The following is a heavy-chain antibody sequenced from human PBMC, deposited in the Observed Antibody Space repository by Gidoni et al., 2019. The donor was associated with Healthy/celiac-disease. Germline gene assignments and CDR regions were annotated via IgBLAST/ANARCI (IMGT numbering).Heavy chain of an antibody. CDR3: TRHLGYSYGHYYYYGMDV. Sequence: EVQLVESGGGLVQPGGSLKLSCSASGFTFSGSAMHWVRQASGKGVEWVGRIRSKANSYATAYAASVKGRFTISRDDSKNTAYLQMNSLKTEDTAVYYCTRHLGYSYGHYYYYGMDVWGQGTTVTVSS. V-gene: IGHV3-73*01. J-gene: IGHJ6*02. D-gene: IGHD5-18*01. CDR2: IRSKANSYAT. CDR1: GFTFSGSA.